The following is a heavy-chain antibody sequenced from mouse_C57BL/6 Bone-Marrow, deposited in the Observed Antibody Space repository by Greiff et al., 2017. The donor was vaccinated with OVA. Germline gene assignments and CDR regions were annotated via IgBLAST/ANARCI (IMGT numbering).Heavy chain of an antibody. CDR2: IYPGGGYT. CDR3: ARWLLLRSFGV. CDR1: GYTFTNYW. V-gene: IGHV1-63*01. D-gene: IGHD2-3*01. Sequence: VQLQESGAELVRPGTSVKMSCKASGYTFTNYWIGWAKQRPGHGLEWIGDIYPGGGYTNYNEKFKGKATLTADKSSSTAYMQFICLTSEDSAIYYCARWLLLRSFGVWGTGTTVTVSS. J-gene: IGHJ1*03.